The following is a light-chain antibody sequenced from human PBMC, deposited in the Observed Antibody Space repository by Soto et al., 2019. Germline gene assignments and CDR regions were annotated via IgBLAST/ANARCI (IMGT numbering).Light chain of an antibody. CDR3: GSYTTSSTPRYV. Sequence: QSVLTQPASVSGSPGQSITISCTGTSSDVGRYNYVSWYQQHPGKAPKLMIYDVSNRPSGVTNRFSGSKSGNTASLTISGLQAEDEADYYCGSYTTSSTPRYVFGTGTKLTVL. CDR1: SSDVGRYNY. J-gene: IGLJ1*01. V-gene: IGLV2-14*01. CDR2: DVS.